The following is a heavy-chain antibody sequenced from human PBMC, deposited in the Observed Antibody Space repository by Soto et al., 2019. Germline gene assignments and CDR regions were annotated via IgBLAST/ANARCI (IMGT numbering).Heavy chain of an antibody. CDR2: IYHGST. CDR3: SRAGGWGAVAVDY. V-gene: IGHV4-30-2*01. Sequence: QLQLQESGSGLVKPSQTLSLTCAVSGGSISSGGYSWSWIRQPPGKGLEWIGYIYHGSTYYNPSLNCRLTMSVDRSKYQFSLKLSCVAAADTAVYFCSRAGGWGAVAVDYWGQGTLFTVSS. D-gene: IGHD6-19*01. CDR1: GGSISSGGYS. J-gene: IGHJ4*02.